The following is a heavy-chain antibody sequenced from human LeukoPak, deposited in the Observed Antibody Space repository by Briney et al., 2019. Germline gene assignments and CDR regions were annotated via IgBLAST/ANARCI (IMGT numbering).Heavy chain of an antibody. CDR1: GFTFSSYG. Sequence: GGSLRLSCAASGFTFSSYGMHWVRQAPGKGLEWVAAIWYDGSNKYYADSVKGRFTISRDNSKNTLYLQMNSLRAEDTAVYYCARGPNYYFDYWGQGTLVTVSS. J-gene: IGHJ4*02. V-gene: IGHV3-33*01. D-gene: IGHD1-7*01. CDR2: IWYDGSNK. CDR3: ARGPNYYFDY.